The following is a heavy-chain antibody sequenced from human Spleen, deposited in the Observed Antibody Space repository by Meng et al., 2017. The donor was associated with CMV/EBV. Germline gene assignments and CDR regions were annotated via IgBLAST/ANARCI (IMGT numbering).Heavy chain of an antibody. Sequence: SETLSLTCAVYGGSFSGYYWRWIRQHPGKGLEWIGEINHSGSTNYNPTLTSRVTISVDTSKNQFSLNLTSVTAADTAVYYCARGYQRGGAFDIWGQGTMVTVSS. D-gene: IGHD3-10*01. CDR1: GGSFSGYY. CDR2: INHSGST. J-gene: IGHJ3*02. V-gene: IGHV4-34*01. CDR3: ARGYQRGGAFDI.